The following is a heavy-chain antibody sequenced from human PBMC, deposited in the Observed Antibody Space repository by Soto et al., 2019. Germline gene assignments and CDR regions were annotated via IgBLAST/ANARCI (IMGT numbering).Heavy chain of an antibody. CDR2: IYYSGST. CDR1: GGCISSGGYS. Sequence: PSETLSLTCAVSGGCISSGGYSWSWIRQPPGKGLEWIGYIYYSGSTYYNPSLKSRVTISVDRSKNQFSLKLSSVTAADTAVYYCARGMTTVTTLDYWGQGTLVTVSS. D-gene: IGHD4-17*01. J-gene: IGHJ4*02. V-gene: IGHV4-30-2*01. CDR3: ARGMTTVTTLDY.